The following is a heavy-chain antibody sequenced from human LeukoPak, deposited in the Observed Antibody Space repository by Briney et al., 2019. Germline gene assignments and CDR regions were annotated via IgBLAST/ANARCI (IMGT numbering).Heavy chain of an antibody. J-gene: IGHJ4*02. CDR3: SKDHSSTWLSYFAS. V-gene: IGHV3-23*01. CDR1: GFTFSSYG. D-gene: IGHD6-13*01. Sequence: GGSLRLSCVASGFTFSSYGMSWVRQAPGKGLEWVSGISTSGDNTHYADSVKGRFTISRDNSKNTLYLQMNSLRAEDTAIYYCSKDHSSTWLSYFASRGQGTLVTVSS. CDR2: ISTSGDNT.